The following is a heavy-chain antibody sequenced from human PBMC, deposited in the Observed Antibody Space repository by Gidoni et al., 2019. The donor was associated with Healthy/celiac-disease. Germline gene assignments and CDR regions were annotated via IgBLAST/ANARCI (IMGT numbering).Heavy chain of an antibody. V-gene: IGHV1-46*01. CDR3: ARDLSGYYYGMDV. D-gene: IGHD2-15*01. Sequence: QVQLVQSGAEVKKPGSSVTVSCTASGYTFTSYYMHWVRQAPGQGLEWLGIINPSGGSTSYAQKVQGRVTMTRDTSTSTVYRELSSLRSEDTAVYYWARDLSGYYYGMDVWGQGTTVTVSS. J-gene: IGHJ6*02. CDR2: INPSGGST. CDR1: GYTFTSYY.